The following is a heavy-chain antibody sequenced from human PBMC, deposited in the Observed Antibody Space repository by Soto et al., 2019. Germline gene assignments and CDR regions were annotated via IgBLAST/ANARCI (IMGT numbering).Heavy chain of an antibody. CDR2: IYYSGST. CDR3: ARHNYGSGSIYFVY. CDR1: GGSISSYY. Sequence: SETLSLTCTVSGGSISSYYWSWIRQPPGKGLEWIGYIYYSGSTNYNPSLKSRVTISVDTSKNQFPLKLNSMTAADTAVYYCARHNYGSGSIYFVYWGQGTLVTVSS. V-gene: IGHV4-59*08. J-gene: IGHJ4*02. D-gene: IGHD3-10*01.